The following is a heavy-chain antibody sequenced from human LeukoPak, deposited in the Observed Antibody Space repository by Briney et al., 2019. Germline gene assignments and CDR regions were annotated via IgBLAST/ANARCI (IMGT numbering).Heavy chain of an antibody. CDR3: ARERQDTVIHSGAFDI. CDR2: IASDGSHT. V-gene: IGHV3-30*04. CDR1: GFTFSNYF. D-gene: IGHD2-21*02. Sequence: PGGSLRLSCAASGFTFSNYFMHWVRQAPGKGLEWVADIASDGSHTFYVESVKGRLTISRDNSKNKLYLQMNSLRAEDTAVYFCARERQDTVIHSGAFDIWGQGTMVTVSS. J-gene: IGHJ3*02.